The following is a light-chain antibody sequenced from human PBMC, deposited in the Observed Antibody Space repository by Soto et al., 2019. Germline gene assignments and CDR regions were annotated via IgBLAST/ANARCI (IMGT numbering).Light chain of an antibody. CDR3: AAWDDSLNGVV. V-gene: IGLV1-44*01. CDR2: SNN. CDR1: SSNIGSKT. J-gene: IGLJ2*01. Sequence: QCVLTQPPSACGTPGQRVTISCSGSSSNIGSKTVNWYQELPGTAPKLLIYSNNQRPSGVPDRFSGSKSGTSASLAISGLQSEDEADYYCAAWDDSLNGVVFGGGTKLTVL.